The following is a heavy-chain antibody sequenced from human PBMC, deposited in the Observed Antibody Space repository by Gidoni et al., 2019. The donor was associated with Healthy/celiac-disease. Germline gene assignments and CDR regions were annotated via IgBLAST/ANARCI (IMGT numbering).Heavy chain of an antibody. D-gene: IGHD3-10*01. CDR3: ARVSWYYGSGRYYYGMDV. CDR2: INHSGST. J-gene: IGHJ6*02. CDR1: GGSFSGYY. Sequence: QVQLQQWGAGLLKPSETLSLTCAVYGGSFSGYYWSWIRQPPGKGLEWIGEINHSGSTNYNPSLKSRVTISVDTSKNQFSLKLSSVTAADTAVYYCARVSWYYGSGRYYYGMDVWGQGTTVTVSS. V-gene: IGHV4-34*01.